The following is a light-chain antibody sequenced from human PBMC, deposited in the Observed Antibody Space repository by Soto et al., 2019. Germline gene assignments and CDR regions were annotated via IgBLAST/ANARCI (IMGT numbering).Light chain of an antibody. CDR1: SSDVGGYDY. V-gene: IGLV2-14*03. CDR2: DVN. CDR3: SSYTSSSTNV. Sequence: QSALTQPASVSGSPGQSIAISCTGTSSDVGGYDYVSWYQQLPGKAPKLMIYDVNNRPSGASNRFSGSKSGNTASLTISGLQAEDEADYYCSSYTSSSTNVFGTGTKVTVL. J-gene: IGLJ1*01.